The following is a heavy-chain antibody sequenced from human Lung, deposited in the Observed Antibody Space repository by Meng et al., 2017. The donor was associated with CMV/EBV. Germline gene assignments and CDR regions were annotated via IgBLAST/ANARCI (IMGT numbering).Heavy chain of an antibody. CDR1: GFTFSSYE. CDR3: ARDAGRQYYDFWSGTTY. D-gene: IGHD3-3*01. Sequence: GESXKISCGGSGFTFSSYEMNWVRQAPGKGLEWVSYISSSGNIMYYGDSVKGRFTISRDNARNSLYLQMTSLRVEDKAVYYCARDAGRQYYDFWSGTTYWXQGTXVTVSS. J-gene: IGHJ4*02. CDR2: ISSSGNIM. V-gene: IGHV3-48*03.